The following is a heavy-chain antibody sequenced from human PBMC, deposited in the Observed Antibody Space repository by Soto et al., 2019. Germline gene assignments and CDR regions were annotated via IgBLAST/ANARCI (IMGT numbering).Heavy chain of an antibody. J-gene: IGHJ6*02. D-gene: IGHD3-16*01. CDR2: ISYSGST. V-gene: IGHV4-39*01. CDR3: ARQLWRSYGMDV. CDR1: GGSISSDSYY. Sequence: SETLSLTCTVSGGSISSDSYYWGWIRQSPEKGLEWIASISYSGSTYYNPSLKSRLTISVDTSKNQFSLKLSSVTAADTAVYYCARQLWRSYGMDVWGQGTEVTVSS.